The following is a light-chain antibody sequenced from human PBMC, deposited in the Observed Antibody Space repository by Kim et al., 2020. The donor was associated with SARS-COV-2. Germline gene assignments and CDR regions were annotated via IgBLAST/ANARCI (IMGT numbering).Light chain of an antibody. CDR2: LEGSGSY. Sequence: QPVLTQSSSASASLGSSVKLTCTLSSGHSSYIIAWHQQQPGKAPRYLMKLEGSGSYNKGSGVPDRFSGSSSGADRYLTISNLQSEGEADYYCETWDSNTRVFGGGTQLTVL. CDR3: ETWDSNTRV. CDR1: SGHSSYI. J-gene: IGLJ3*02. V-gene: IGLV4-60*03.